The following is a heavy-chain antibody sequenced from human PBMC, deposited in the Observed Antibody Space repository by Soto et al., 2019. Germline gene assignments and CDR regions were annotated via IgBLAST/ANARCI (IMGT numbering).Heavy chain of an antibody. Sequence: GGSLRLSCAASGFSFSNYGMHWVRQAPGKGLEWVAVISYDGSSKYHADSVKGRFTISRDNSKNTLHLQMNSLRAEDTAVYYCSKDRRGGRAFDIWGQGTMVTVSS. CDR1: GFSFSNYG. J-gene: IGHJ3*02. CDR2: ISYDGSSK. V-gene: IGHV3-30*18. CDR3: SKDRRGGRAFDI.